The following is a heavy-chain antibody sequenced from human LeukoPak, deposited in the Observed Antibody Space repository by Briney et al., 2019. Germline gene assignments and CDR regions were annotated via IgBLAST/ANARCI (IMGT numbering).Heavy chain of an antibody. V-gene: IGHV4-34*01. J-gene: IGHJ4*02. Sequence: SETLSLTCAVYGGSFSGYYWSWIRQPPGKGLEWIGEINHSGSTNYNPSLKSRVTISVDTSKNQFSLKLSSVTAADTAVYYCARLEDYGSGSYYRYWGQGTLVTVSS. D-gene: IGHD3-10*01. CDR2: INHSGST. CDR3: ARLEDYGSGSYYRY. CDR1: GGSFSGYY.